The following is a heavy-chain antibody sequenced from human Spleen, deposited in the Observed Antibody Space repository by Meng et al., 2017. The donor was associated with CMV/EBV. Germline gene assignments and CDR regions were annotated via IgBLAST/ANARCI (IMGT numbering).Heavy chain of an antibody. CDR3: ATEGKVTLMNYFDP. D-gene: IGHD4-23*01. CDR2: INPNSGGT. CDR1: GYTFIDYY. J-gene: IGHJ5*02. V-gene: IGHV1-2*02. Sequence: ASVKVSCKASGYTFIDYYMHWVRQAPGHGLEWMGWINPNSGGTNYAQKFQGRVTISADESTSTVYMELGNLRSEDTAVYYCATEGKVTLMNYFDPWGQGTQVTVSS.